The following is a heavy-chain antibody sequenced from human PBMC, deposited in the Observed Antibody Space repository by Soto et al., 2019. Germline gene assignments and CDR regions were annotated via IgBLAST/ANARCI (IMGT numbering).Heavy chain of an antibody. CDR2: IYPGDSDT. J-gene: IGHJ4*02. V-gene: IGHV5-51*01. CDR3: ARGYYDSSGYFDY. CDR1: GYTFTTYW. Sequence: GESLKISCKGSGYTFTTYWIGWVRQMPGKGLEWMGIIYPGDSDTRYSPSFQGQVTISADKSISTAYLQWSSLKASDTAMYYCARGYYDSSGYFDYWGQGTLVTVSS. D-gene: IGHD3-22*01.